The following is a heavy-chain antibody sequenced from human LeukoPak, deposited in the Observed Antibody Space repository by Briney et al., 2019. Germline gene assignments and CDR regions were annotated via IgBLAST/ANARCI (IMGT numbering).Heavy chain of an antibody. Sequence: SETLSLTCAVYGGSFSGYYWSWIRQPPGKGLEWIGEINHSGSTNYNPSLKSRVTISVDTSKNQFSLKLNSVTAADTAVYYCARELQRAYCSGGSCYLSRGWFDPWGQGTLVTVSS. D-gene: IGHD2-15*01. CDR2: INHSGST. J-gene: IGHJ5*02. CDR1: GGSFSGYY. V-gene: IGHV4-34*01. CDR3: ARELQRAYCSGGSCYLSRGWFDP.